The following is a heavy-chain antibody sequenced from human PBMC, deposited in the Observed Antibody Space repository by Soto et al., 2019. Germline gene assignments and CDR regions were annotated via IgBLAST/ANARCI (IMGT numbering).Heavy chain of an antibody. Sequence: SETLSLTCAVYGGSFSGYYWSWIRQPPGKGLEWIGEINHSGSTNYNPSLKSRVTISVDTSKNQFSLKLSSVTAAVTAVYYCARATYYDFWSGYYRNNWFDPWGQGTLVTVSS. V-gene: IGHV4-34*01. CDR1: GGSFSGYY. CDR3: ARATYYDFWSGYYRNNWFDP. J-gene: IGHJ5*02. CDR2: INHSGST. D-gene: IGHD3-3*01.